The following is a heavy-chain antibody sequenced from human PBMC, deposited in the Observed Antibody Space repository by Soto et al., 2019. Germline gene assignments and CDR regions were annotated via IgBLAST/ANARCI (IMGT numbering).Heavy chain of an antibody. D-gene: IGHD1-7*01. CDR3: ARNLDFEY. J-gene: IGHJ4*02. Sequence: GGSLRLSCAASGFSVSTNYMSWVRQGPGKGLEWVSIIYNAGATYYADSVKGRFTMSRDNSKNTVYLQMNSLRSEDTAVYYCARNLDFEYWGQGTLVTVSS. CDR1: GFSVSTNY. CDR2: IYNAGAT. V-gene: IGHV3-53*01.